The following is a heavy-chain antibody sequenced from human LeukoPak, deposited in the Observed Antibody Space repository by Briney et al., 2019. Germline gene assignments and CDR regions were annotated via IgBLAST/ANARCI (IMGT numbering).Heavy chain of an antibody. CDR3: ARHVWFGELLSYFDH. CDR2: IYYSGST. J-gene: IGHJ4*02. V-gene: IGHV4-39*01. CDR1: GGSISSSSYY. D-gene: IGHD3-10*01. Sequence: SETLSLTCTVSGGSISSSSYYWGWIRQPPGKGLEWIGSIYYSGSTYYNPSLKSRVTISVDTSKNQFSLKLSSVTAADTAVYYCARHVWFGELLSYFDHWGQGTLVTVSS.